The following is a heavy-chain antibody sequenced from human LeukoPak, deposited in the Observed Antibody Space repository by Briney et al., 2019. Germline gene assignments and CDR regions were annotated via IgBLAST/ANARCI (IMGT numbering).Heavy chain of an antibody. Sequence: GASVKVSCKASGYTFTGYYMHWVRQAPGQGLEWMGWINPNSGGTNYAQKFQGRVTMTRDTSISTAYMELSRLRSDDTAVYYCARGSSITGTISYYYHYMDVWGKGTTVTVSS. V-gene: IGHV1-2*02. D-gene: IGHD1-7*01. J-gene: IGHJ6*03. CDR1: GYTFTGYY. CDR3: ARGSSITGTISYYYHYMDV. CDR2: INPNSGGT.